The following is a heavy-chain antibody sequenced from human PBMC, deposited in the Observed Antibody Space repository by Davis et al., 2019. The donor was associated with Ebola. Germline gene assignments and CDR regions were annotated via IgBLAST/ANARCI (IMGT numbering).Heavy chain of an antibody. Sequence: ASVKASCKASGYTFTDYHMHWVRQAPGQGLEWMGIINPDDSSTSYSQNFQGRVTMTRDTSTSTVYMEMTSLRSEDTAVYYCGRDAWYTVRGIADYLDYWGQGTPITVSS. CDR2: INPDDSST. D-gene: IGHD3-10*01. CDR1: GYTFTDYH. CDR3: GRDAWYTVRGIADYLDY. V-gene: IGHV1-46*01. J-gene: IGHJ4*02.